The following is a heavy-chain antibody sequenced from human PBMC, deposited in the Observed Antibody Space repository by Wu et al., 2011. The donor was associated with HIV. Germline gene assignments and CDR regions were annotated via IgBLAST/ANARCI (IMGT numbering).Heavy chain of an antibody. Sequence: QVQLVQSGAEVRKPGSSVKVSCKASGGSFSSYAISWVRQAPGQGLEWMGRFIPAFGSSKYDQKFQDRVTLTADKPTNTAYMELSSLTSEDTAVYYCATDTREHCGGDCPNTWGQGTLVIVSS. CDR3: ATDTREHCGGDCPNT. CDR2: FIPAFGSS. V-gene: IGHV1-69*06. J-gene: IGHJ5*02. CDR1: GGSFSSYA. D-gene: IGHD2-21*02.